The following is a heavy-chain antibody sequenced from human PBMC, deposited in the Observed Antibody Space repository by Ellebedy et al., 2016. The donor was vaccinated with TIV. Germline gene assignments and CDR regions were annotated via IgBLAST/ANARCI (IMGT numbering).Heavy chain of an antibody. Sequence: MPSETLSLTCAVYGGSFSGYYWRWIRQPPGTVLEWIGEINHSGSSNYNPSLKSRVTISVDTSKNQFSLKLSSVTAADTAVYYCSRGRRLLGTPAGFDLWGRGTLVTVSS. CDR1: GGSFSGYY. J-gene: IGHJ2*01. CDR3: SRGRRLLGTPAGFDL. D-gene: IGHD1-26*01. CDR2: INHSGSS. V-gene: IGHV4-34*01.